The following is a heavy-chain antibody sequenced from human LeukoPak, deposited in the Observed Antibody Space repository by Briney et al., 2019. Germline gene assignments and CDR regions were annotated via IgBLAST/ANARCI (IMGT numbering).Heavy chain of an antibody. D-gene: IGHD6-6*01. CDR2: IYHSGST. CDR3: ARGVSAARHFDY. Sequence: SETLSLTCAVSGGSISSGGYSWSWIRQPPGKGLEWIGYIYHSGSTYYNPSLKSRVTISVDRSKNQFSLKLSSVTAADTAVYYCARGVSAARHFDYWGQGTLVTVSS. V-gene: IGHV4-30-2*01. CDR1: GGSISSGGYS. J-gene: IGHJ4*02.